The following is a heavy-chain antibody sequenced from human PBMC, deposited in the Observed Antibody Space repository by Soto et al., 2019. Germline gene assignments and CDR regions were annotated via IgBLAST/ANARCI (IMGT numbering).Heavy chain of an antibody. CDR2: IYHSGST. CDR3: ARAAMGGSSWPFDY. CDR1: GGSISSSNW. V-gene: IGHV4-4*02. D-gene: IGHD6-13*01. Sequence: QVQLQESGPGLVKPSGTLSLTCAVSGGSISSSNWWSWVRQPPGKGLEWIGEIYHSGSTNYNPSLTRRGPIXVXKXXNQFSLKLSSVTAADTAVYYCARAAMGGSSWPFDYWGQGTLVTVSS. J-gene: IGHJ4*02.